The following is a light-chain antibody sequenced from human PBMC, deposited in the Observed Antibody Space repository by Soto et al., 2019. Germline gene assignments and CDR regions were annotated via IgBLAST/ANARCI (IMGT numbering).Light chain of an antibody. V-gene: IGLV2-14*03. CDR2: DVS. CDR3: SSYTYSSTLV. J-gene: IGLJ3*02. Sequence: QSALTQPASVSGSPGQSISISCTGTSSDVGAYNYVSWYQQHPGKAPKLMIYDVSSRPSGVSNRFSGSKSGNTASLTISGLQPEDAADYYCSSYTYSSTLVFGGGTKVTVL. CDR1: SSDVGAYNY.